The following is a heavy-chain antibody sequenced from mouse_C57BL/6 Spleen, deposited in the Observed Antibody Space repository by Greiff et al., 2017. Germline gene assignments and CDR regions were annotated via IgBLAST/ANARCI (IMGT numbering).Heavy chain of an antibody. CDR1: GYTFTDYE. CDR2: IDPETGGT. J-gene: IGHJ3*01. Sequence: QVQLQQSGAELVRPGASVTLSCKASGYTFTDYEMHWVKQTPVHGLEWIGAIDPETGGTAYNQKFKGKAILTADKSSSTAYMELRSLTSEDSAVYYCTRSLNGYLPFAYWGQGTLVTVSA. CDR3: TRSLNGYLPFAY. D-gene: IGHD2-2*01. V-gene: IGHV1-15*01.